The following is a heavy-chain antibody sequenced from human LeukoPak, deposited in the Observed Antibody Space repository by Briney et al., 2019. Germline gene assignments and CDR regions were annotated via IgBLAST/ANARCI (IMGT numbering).Heavy chain of an antibody. CDR3: ARVLWFGENWFDP. D-gene: IGHD3-10*01. J-gene: IGHJ5*02. Sequence: TSETLSLTCTVSGGSISSGSYYWGWIRQPAGKGLEWIGRIYTSGSTNYNPSLKSRVTISVDTSKNQFSLKLSSVTAADTAVYYCARVLWFGENWFDPWGQGTLVTVSS. V-gene: IGHV4-61*02. CDR2: IYTSGST. CDR1: GGSISSGSYY.